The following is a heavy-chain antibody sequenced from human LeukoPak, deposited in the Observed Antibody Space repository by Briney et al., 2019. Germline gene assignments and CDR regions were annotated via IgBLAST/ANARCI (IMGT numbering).Heavy chain of an antibody. J-gene: IGHJ4*02. V-gene: IGHV3-30*01. Sequence: GGSLRLSCAASGFTFSNYAMHWVRPAPGKGLGWVSLISSGGTYEYYADSVKGRFTISRDNSKNTLYLQLNSLRAEDTAVYYCARDSTYYYDSGSSGPHYFDNWGQGTLVTVSS. CDR3: ARDSTYYYDSGSSGPHYFDN. CDR1: GFTFSNYA. D-gene: IGHD3-10*01. CDR2: ISSGGTYE.